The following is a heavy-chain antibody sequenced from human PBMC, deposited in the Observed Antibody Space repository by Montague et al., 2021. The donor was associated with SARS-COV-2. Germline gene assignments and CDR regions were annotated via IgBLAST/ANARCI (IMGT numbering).Heavy chain of an antibody. CDR2: VSSSVSTI. CDR1: GFTFSSYE. J-gene: IGHJ6*02. CDR3: ARGGTYYDFWSGYRNYYYGMGV. V-gene: IGHV3-48*03. D-gene: IGHD3-3*01. Sequence: SLRLSCAASGFTFSSYEMNWVRQAPGKGLEWVSYVSSSVSTIYYADSVKGRFTISRDNAKNSLYLQMNSLRAEDTAVYYCARGGTYYDFWSGYRNYYYGMGVWGQGTTVTVSS.